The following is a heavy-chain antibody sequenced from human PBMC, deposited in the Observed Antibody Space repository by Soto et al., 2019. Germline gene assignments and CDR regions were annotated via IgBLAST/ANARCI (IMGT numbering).Heavy chain of an antibody. CDR1: GFTFSSSN. J-gene: IGHJ5*02. CDR3: VRAGVAYCTTTTCPALDL. Sequence: GGSLRLSCASSGFTFSSSNMNLVRQAPGKGLEWVSYISSSSNPIYHADSVKGRFTISRDNAKNSLFLQMNSLRAEDTAVYYCVRAGVAYCTTTTCPALDLWGQGTQVTVS. V-gene: IGHV3-48*01. D-gene: IGHD2-2*01. CDR2: ISSSSNPI.